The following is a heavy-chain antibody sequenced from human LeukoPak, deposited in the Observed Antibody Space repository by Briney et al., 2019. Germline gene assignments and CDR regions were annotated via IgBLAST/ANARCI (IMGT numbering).Heavy chain of an antibody. CDR1: GGSISGTTYY. D-gene: IGHD3-16*01. V-gene: IGHV4-39*07. CDR3: ARGVGATFYWFDP. Sequence: KPSETLSLTCTVSGGSISGTTYYWGWIRQPPGKGLEWIGCLYYGGSTYYNPSLKSRVTISVDTSKNQFSLKLSSVTAADTAVYYCARGVGATFYWFDPWGQGTLVTVSA. J-gene: IGHJ5*02. CDR2: LYYGGST.